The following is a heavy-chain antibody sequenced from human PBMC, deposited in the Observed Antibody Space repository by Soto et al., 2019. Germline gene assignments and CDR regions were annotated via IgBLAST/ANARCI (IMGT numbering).Heavy chain of an antibody. V-gene: IGHV4-31*03. CDR2: VYFSGNT. CDR1: GFSISSSSYS. J-gene: IGHJ5*02. Sequence: PSDTLSLTCTFSGFSISSSSYSWSWKRQHPGKGLEWIGYVYFSGNTDYNPSLKSRVTISVDTSKKQFSLRLTSVTVADTAVYYCARLGYDSSGYPSWFDPWGQGTLVNVSS. D-gene: IGHD3-22*01. CDR3: ARLGYDSSGYPSWFDP.